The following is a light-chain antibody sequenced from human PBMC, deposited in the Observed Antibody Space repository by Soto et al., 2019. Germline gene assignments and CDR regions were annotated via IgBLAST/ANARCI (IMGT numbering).Light chain of an antibody. CDR3: QQSLHTPYT. CDR2: EAS. V-gene: IGKV1-39*01. CDR1: QNINKN. J-gene: IGKJ2*01. Sequence: DIQMSQSPSSLSASVGDSVTISCRASQNINKNLNWYQQKSGKAPSLLIYEASTFQSGVPSRFRGSGSGTDFTLAITNLQPEDFATYYCQQSLHTPYTFGQGTKLEI.